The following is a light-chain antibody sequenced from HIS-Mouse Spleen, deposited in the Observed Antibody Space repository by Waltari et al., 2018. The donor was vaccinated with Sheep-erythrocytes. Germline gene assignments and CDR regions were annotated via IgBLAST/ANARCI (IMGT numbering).Light chain of an antibody. CDR3: QAWDSSTAWV. Sequence: SYELTQPPSVSVSPGQTASITRSGDKVGDKYACWYQQKPGQSPVLVIYQDGKRPSGIPGRFSRANSGNTATLTISGTQAMVEADYYCQAWDSSTAWVFGGGTKLTVL. CDR1: KVGDKY. J-gene: IGLJ3*02. CDR2: QDG. V-gene: IGLV3-1*01.